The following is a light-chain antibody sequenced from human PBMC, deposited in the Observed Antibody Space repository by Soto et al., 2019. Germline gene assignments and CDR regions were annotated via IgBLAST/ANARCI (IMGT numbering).Light chain of an antibody. V-gene: IGKV3-20*01. CDR1: QSVGSD. J-gene: IGKJ4*01. CDR2: GAS. Sequence: EIVMTQSPATVSVSPGERATLSCRASQSVGSDLAWYQQKPGQAPRLLIYGASSRATGIPDRFSGSGSGTDFTLTISRLEPEDFAVYYCQQYGSSPLTFGGGTKVDIK. CDR3: QQYGSSPLT.